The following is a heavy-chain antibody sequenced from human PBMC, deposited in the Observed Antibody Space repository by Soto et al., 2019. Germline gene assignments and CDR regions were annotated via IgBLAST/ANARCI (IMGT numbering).Heavy chain of an antibody. V-gene: IGHV4-34*01. CDR2: INHSGST. CDR1: GGSFSGYY. Sequence: KPSETLSLTCAVYGGSFSGYYWSWIRQPPGKGLEWIGEINHSGSTNYNPSLKSRVTISVDTSKNQFSLRLSSVTAADTAVYYCAREQLGYCTNGVCQTDYYYYYGMDVWGQGTTVTVSS. J-gene: IGHJ6*02. D-gene: IGHD2-8*01. CDR3: AREQLGYCTNGVCQTDYYYYYGMDV.